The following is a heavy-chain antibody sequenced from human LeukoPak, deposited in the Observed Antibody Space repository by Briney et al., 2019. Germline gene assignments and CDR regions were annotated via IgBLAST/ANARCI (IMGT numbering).Heavy chain of an antibody. J-gene: IGHJ5*02. CDR2: IYYSGST. Sequence: SETLSLTCTVSGGSISSSSYYWGWIRQPPGKGLEWIGSIYYSGSTYYNPSLKSRVTISVDTSKNQFSLKLSSVTAADTAVYYCARRPLTIFGVVIILNWFDPWGQGTLVTVSS. CDR3: ARRPLTIFGVVIILNWFDP. V-gene: IGHV4-39*01. D-gene: IGHD3-3*01. CDR1: GGSISSSSYY.